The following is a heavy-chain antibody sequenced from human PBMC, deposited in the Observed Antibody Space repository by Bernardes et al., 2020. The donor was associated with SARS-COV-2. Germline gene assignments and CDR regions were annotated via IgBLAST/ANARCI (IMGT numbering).Heavy chain of an antibody. D-gene: IGHD2-21*01. CDR1: GLRRYW. Sequence: GGSLRLSCEAPGLRRYWMHWVRPAPGKGLVWVARIETDGSRIDYADSVRGRFTISRDNAKNTLYLQMNSLSADDTAVYYCARDFGGASDYWGQGTLVTVSS. J-gene: IGHJ4*02. CDR3: ARDFGGASDY. V-gene: IGHV3-74*01. CDR2: IETDGSRI.